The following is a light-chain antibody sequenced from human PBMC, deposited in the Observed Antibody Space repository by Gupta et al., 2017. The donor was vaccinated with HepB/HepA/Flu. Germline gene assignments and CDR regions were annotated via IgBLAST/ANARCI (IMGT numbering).Light chain of an antibody. Sequence: DIQMSQCPSTLSVSVGDSVTITCRANQSISSCLDWHQQKPGEAPKLLIYKASKLEKGVPSKFSGSGSGTEFTLTISSLQPEDFATYYCQQSNSVPGRFGQGTKVEI. CDR1: QSISSC. CDR3: QQSNSVPGR. V-gene: IGKV1-5*03. CDR2: KAS. J-gene: IGKJ1*01.